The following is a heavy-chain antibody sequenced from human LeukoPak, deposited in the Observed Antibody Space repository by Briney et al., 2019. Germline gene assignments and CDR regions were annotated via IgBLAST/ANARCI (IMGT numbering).Heavy chain of an antibody. D-gene: IGHD2-2*02. CDR3: ARGQAPAAIFFDY. CDR2: TYYIGST. Sequence: KTSETLSLTCTVSGGSISRGDSSWGWIRQPPGKGLEWIGYTYYIGSTYYNPSLNTRVTISMDTSKNQFSLNLSSVTAADTAVYYCARGQAPAAIFFDYWGQGTLVTVSS. V-gene: IGHV4-30-4*01. J-gene: IGHJ4*02. CDR1: GGSISRGDSS.